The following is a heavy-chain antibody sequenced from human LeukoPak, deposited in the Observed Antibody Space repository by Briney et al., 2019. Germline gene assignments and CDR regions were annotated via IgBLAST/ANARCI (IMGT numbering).Heavy chain of an antibody. CDR2: INSDGSST. CDR1: GFTFSNYW. CDR3: ARVSSGSYFGYYYYYMDV. Sequence: PGGSLRLSCAASGFTFSNYWMHWVRQAPRKGLVWVSRINSDGSSTSYADSVKGRFTISRDNAKNTLYLQMNSLRAEDTAVYYCARVSSGSYFGYYYYYMDVWGKGTTVTVSS. V-gene: IGHV3-74*01. D-gene: IGHD1-26*01. J-gene: IGHJ6*03.